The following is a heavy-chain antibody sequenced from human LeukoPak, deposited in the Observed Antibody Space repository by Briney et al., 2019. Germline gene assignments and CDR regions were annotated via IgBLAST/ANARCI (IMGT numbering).Heavy chain of an antibody. Sequence: GGSLRLSCAASGFTFSSYWLHWVRQAPGKGLEWVSYISGSGNTMYYGDSVKGRFTISRDNAKNSLYLQMNSLRAEDTAVYYCARGRWLQLPEFSGLGGQGTLVTVSS. CDR1: GFTFSSYW. J-gene: IGHJ4*02. V-gene: IGHV3-48*04. D-gene: IGHD5-24*01. CDR2: ISGSGNTM. CDR3: ARGRWLQLPEFSGL.